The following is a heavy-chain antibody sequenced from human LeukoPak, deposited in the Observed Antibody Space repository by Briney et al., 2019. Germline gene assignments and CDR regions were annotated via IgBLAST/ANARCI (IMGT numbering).Heavy chain of an antibody. CDR1: RFTFSSYG. D-gene: IGHD3-10*01. V-gene: IGHV3-23*01. Sequence: GGSLRLSCAASRFTFSSYGMRWVRQAPGKGLEWVSGISSSGGSTYYADSVKGRFTISRDNSRNTLYLQMNSLRAEDTAVYYCARHLLWFGELSGGFDYWGQGTLVTVSS. CDR3: ARHLLWFGELSGGFDY. CDR2: ISSSGGST. J-gene: IGHJ4*02.